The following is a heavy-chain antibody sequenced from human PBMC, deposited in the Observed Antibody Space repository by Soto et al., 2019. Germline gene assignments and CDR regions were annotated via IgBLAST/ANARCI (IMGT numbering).Heavy chain of an antibody. CDR3: AREVYPNWDLDY. D-gene: IGHD7-27*01. CDR1: GFTFSSYS. CDR2: ISSSSSYI. Sequence: EVQLVESGGGLVKPGGSLRLSCAASGFTFSSYSMNWVRQAPGKGLEWVSSISSSSSYIYYADSVKGRFTISRDNAKNSLYLQMNSLRAEDTAVYYCAREVYPNWDLDYWGQGTLVTVSS. V-gene: IGHV3-21*01. J-gene: IGHJ4*02.